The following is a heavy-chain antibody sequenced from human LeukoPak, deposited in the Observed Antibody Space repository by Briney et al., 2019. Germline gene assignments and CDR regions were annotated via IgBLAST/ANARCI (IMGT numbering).Heavy chain of an antibody. Sequence: GGSLRLSCAASGFTFSDYYMSWLRQAPGKGLEGVSYISSSGSTIYYADSVKGRFTISRDNAKNSLYLQMNSLRAEDTAVYYCARAGDGYNYPDYFDYWGQGTLVTVSS. D-gene: IGHD5-24*01. J-gene: IGHJ4*02. CDR2: ISSSGSTI. CDR3: ARAGDGYNYPDYFDY. V-gene: IGHV3-11*01. CDR1: GFTFSDYY.